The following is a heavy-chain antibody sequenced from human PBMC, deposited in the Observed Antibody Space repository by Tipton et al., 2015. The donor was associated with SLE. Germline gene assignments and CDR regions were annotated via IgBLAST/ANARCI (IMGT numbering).Heavy chain of an antibody. D-gene: IGHD6-19*01. J-gene: IGHJ3*02. CDR2: IRSKAYGGTT. V-gene: IGHV3-49*04. CDR3: TRDRRSSVGAFDI. Sequence: SLRLSCTTSGFTFGDYAMSGVRQAPGKGLEWVGFIRSKAYGGTTEYAASVKGRFTISRDDSKSIAYLQMNSLKTEDTAVYYCTRDRRSSVGAFDIWGQGTMVTVSS. CDR1: GFTFGDYA.